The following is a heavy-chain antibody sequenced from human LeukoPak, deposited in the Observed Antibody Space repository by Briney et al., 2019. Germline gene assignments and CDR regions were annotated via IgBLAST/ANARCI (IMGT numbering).Heavy chain of an antibody. Sequence: GGSLRLSCTASGLSFSSYNMNWVRQAPGKGPEWVAYITANNTTKYYADSVKGRFIISRDNDKKSLFLQMNSLRAEDTAVYYCAAASAFSSSWRSWGQGTVVTVSS. V-gene: IGHV3-48*01. CDR3: AAASAFSSSWRS. J-gene: IGHJ5*02. CDR2: ITANNTTK. D-gene: IGHD6-13*01. CDR1: GLSFSSYN.